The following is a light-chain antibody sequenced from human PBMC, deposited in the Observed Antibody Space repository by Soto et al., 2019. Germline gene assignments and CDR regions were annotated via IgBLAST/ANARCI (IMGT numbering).Light chain of an antibody. Sequence: QPVLTQSPSASASLGASVKLTCTLSSGHSSYAIAWHQQQPEKGPRYLMKLNSDGSHSKGDGIPDRFAGSSSWAERYLTISSLQSEDESEYYCQAWDSGTVVFGGGTQLTVL. CDR3: QAWDSGTVV. CDR1: SGHSSYA. J-gene: IGLJ2*01. V-gene: IGLV4-69*01. CDR2: LNSDGSH.